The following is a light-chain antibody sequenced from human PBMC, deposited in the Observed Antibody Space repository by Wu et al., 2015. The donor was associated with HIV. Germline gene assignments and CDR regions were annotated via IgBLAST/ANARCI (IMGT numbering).Light chain of an antibody. CDR2: GSF. Sequence: EVVMTQSPATLSVSPGERATLSCRTSQSVSNSLAWYQHKPGQGPRLLIYGSFTRASGTPARFSGSGSGTEFTLTISDIQSEDFAVYYCQQYNDWPRTFGRGTKVEIK. CDR1: QSVSNS. CDR3: QQYNDWPRT. V-gene: IGKV3-15*01. J-gene: IGKJ1*01.